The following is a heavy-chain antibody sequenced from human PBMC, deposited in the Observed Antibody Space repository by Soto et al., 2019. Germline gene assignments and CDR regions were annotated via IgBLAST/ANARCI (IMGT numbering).Heavy chain of an antibody. CDR2: FNPSGGGT. Sequence: GASVKVSCKASGDTYTSYYIHWVRQAPGQGLGWMGTFNPSGGGTFYAQKFQGRVTMTGDTSTSTVYMELSSLRSEDTAVYYCARGEKIAVAGKLCVFDIWGQGTMVTVSS. D-gene: IGHD6-19*01. CDR3: ARGEKIAVAGKLCVFDI. V-gene: IGHV1-46*01. CDR1: GDTYTSYY. J-gene: IGHJ3*02.